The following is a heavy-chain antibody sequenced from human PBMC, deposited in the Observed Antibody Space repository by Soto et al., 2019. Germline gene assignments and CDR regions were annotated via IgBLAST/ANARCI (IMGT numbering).Heavy chain of an antibody. CDR1: GGSISVYY. CDR2: IYDSGSP. V-gene: IGHV4-59*01. J-gene: IGHJ4*02. D-gene: IGHD1-26*01. CDR3: ARGVGSSPPRY. Sequence: SETLSLTCTTSGGSISVYYWSWIRQPPGQALEWIGYIYDSGSPYYNPSLRSRVIISADTSKNQISLKLTSATAADTAVYYCARGVGSSPPRYWGRGTLVTVSS.